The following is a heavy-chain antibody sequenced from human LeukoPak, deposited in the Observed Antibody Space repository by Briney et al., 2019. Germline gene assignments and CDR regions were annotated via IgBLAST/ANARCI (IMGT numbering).Heavy chain of an antibody. J-gene: IGHJ4*02. CDR1: GASINNYD. CDR3: ARKIYGSGSFYFDY. Sequence: SETLSLTCTVSGASINNYDWSWIRQPAGKGLEWIGRVYVSGSTYYNDSLRSRVTMSVDTSKNQLSLKLSSVTAADTAVYYCARKIYGSGSFYFDYWGQGTLATVSS. V-gene: IGHV4-4*07. CDR2: VYVSGST. D-gene: IGHD3-10*01.